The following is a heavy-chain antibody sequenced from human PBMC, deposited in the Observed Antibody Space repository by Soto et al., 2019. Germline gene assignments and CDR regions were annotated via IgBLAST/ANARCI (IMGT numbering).Heavy chain of an antibody. D-gene: IGHD2-15*01. V-gene: IGHV1-8*01. CDR1: GYTFTSYD. CDR2: MNPNSGNT. CDR3: ARGHCSGGSCYSSFDY. Sequence: QVQLVQSGAEVKKPGASVKVSCKASGYTFTSYDINWVRQATGQGLEWMGWMNPNSGNTGYEQKFQGRVTMTRSTSISSAYMELRRLRSEDTTVYYCARGHCSGGSCYSSFDYWGQGTLVTVSS. J-gene: IGHJ4*02.